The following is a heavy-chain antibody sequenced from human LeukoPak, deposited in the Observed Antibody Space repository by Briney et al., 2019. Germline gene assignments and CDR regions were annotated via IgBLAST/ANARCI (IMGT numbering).Heavy chain of an antibody. CDR3: ARPAVVIAAAGTWFDP. J-gene: IGHJ5*02. CDR2: IIPIFGTA. V-gene: IGHV1-69*01. CDR1: GGTFSSYA. D-gene: IGHD6-13*01. Sequence: ASVKVPCKASGGTFSSYAISWVRQAPGQGLEWMGGIIPIFGTANYAQKFQGRVTITADESTSTAYMELSSLRSEDTAVYYCARPAVVIAAAGTWFDPWGQGTLVTVSS.